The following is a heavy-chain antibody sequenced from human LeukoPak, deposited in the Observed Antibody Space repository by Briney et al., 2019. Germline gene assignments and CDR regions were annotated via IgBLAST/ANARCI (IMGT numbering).Heavy chain of an antibody. D-gene: IGHD1-26*01. Sequence: GGSLRLSCAASGFTFSSYSMNWVRQAPGKGLEWISYIGGSSSTIYYADSVKGRFTISSDNAKNSLYLQMDSLRADDTAVYYCARGRVGAAPCDYWGQGTLVTVSS. CDR1: GFTFSSYS. J-gene: IGHJ4*02. CDR2: IGGSSSTI. CDR3: ARGRVGAAPCDY. V-gene: IGHV3-48*01.